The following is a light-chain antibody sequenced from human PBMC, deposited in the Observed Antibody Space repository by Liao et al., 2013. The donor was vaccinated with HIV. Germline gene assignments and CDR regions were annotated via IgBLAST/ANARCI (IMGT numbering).Light chain of an antibody. J-gene: IGLJ2*01. CDR3: QSADSSGTVV. CDR2: EDT. V-gene: IGLV3-25*03. CDR1: NLGDKF. Sequence: SYELTQPPSVSVSPGQTASITCSGDNLGDKFSCWYYQKPGQSPVLVIYEDTKRPSGIPERFSGSSSGTTVTLTISGVQAEDEADYYCQSADSSGTVVFGGGTKLTVL.